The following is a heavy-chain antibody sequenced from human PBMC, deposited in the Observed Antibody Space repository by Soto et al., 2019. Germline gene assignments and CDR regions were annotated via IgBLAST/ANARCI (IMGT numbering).Heavy chain of an antibody. V-gene: IGHV4-39*01. CDR2: IYYSGST. J-gene: IGHJ4*02. Sequence: SETLSLTCTVSGGSISSSSYYWGWIRQPPGKGLEWIGSIYYSGSTYYNPSLKSRVTISVDTYKNQFSLKLSSVTAADTAVYYCGARGTGDFDYWGQETLVTVSS. CDR3: GARGTGDFDY. CDR1: GGSISSSSYY. D-gene: IGHD1-1*01.